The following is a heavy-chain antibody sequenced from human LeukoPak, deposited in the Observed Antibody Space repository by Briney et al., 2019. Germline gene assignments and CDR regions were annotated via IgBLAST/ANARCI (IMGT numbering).Heavy chain of an antibody. V-gene: IGHV3-21*01. CDR1: GFTFSSYS. Sequence: PGGSLRLSCAASGFTFSSYSMNWVRQAPGKGLEWVSSISSSSSYIYYADSVKGRFTISRDNAKNSLYLQMNSLRAEDTAVYYCARAPVRYFEWLPRSWGQGTLVTVSS. CDR2: ISSSSSYI. J-gene: IGHJ4*02. D-gene: IGHD3-9*01. CDR3: ARAPVRYFEWLPRS.